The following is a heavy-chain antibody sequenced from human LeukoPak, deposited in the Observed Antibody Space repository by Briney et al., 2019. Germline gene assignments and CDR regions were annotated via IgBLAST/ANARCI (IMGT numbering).Heavy chain of an antibody. Sequence: ASVKVSCKASGYTFTGYYMHWVRQAPGQGLEWMGWINPNSGGTNYAQKFQGRVTITRDTSISTAYMELSRLRSDDTAVYYCAREPQTLGYCSSTSCKVFDYGGRGTLSPSPQ. CDR2: INPNSGGT. CDR1: GYTFTGYY. CDR3: AREPQTLGYCSSTSCKVFDY. J-gene: IGHJ4*02. D-gene: IGHD2-2*01. V-gene: IGHV1-2*02.